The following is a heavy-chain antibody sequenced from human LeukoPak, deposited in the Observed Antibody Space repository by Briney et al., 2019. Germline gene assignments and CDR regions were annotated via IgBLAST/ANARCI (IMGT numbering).Heavy chain of an antibody. J-gene: IGHJ4*02. V-gene: IGHV3-66*01. CDR1: GFTVSSNY. D-gene: IGHD7-27*01. CDR2: IYSGGST. CDR3: ARANWGHPMYYFNY. Sequence: GGSLRLSCAASGFTVSSNYMSWVRQAPGKGLEWVSIIYSGGSTYYADSVKGRFTISRDNSKNTLYLQMNSLRAEDTAVYYCARANWGHPMYYFNYWGQGTLVTVSS.